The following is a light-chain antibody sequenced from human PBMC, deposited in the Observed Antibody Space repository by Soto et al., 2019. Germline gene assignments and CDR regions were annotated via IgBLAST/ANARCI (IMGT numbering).Light chain of an antibody. V-gene: IGKV3-20*01. CDR3: QQYGSSPLYT. J-gene: IGKJ2*01. CDR1: QSVSSSY. Sequence: EIVLTQSPGTLSLSPGERATLSCRASQSVSSSYLAWYQQKPAQAPRLLIYGASSRATGIPDRFSGSGSGTDFTLTISRLEPEDSAVYSCQQYGSSPLYTFGQGTKLEIK. CDR2: GAS.